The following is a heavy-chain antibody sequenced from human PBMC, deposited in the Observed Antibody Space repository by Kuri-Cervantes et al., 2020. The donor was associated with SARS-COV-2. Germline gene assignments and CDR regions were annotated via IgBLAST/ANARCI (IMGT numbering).Heavy chain of an antibody. J-gene: IGHJ4*02. D-gene: IGHD5-24*01. CDR3: ARMGDGYDFEY. CDR1: GFSLNTNGNR. CDR2: IDWDDDK. V-gene: IGHV2-70*04. Sequence: SGPTLVKPTETLTVTCTFSGFSLNTNGNRVSWIRQTPGKALEWLARIDWDDDKFYSTSLKSRLIISKDTSKNQVVLTLTNVDPGDTGTYYCARMGDGYDFEYWGQETVVTVSS.